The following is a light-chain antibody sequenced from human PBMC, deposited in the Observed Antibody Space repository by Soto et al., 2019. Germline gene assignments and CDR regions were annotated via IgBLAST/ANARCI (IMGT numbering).Light chain of an antibody. J-gene: IGKJ2*01. Sequence: DIQLTQSPSFLSASVGDRVTITCRASQGISSYLAWYQQKPGKAPKPLIYAASTLQSGVPSRFSGSGSGTEFTLTISSRQPEDFATYYCQELNSYPQNFGQGTKVEIK. CDR2: AAS. CDR3: QELNSYPQN. V-gene: IGKV1-9*01. CDR1: QGISSY.